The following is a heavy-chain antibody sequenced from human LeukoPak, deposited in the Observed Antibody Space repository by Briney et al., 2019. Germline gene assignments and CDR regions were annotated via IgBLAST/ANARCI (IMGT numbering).Heavy chain of an antibody. CDR3: ARDRWFGESLPAHFDY. Sequence: GGPLRLSCEASGFTLSSYSMSWVRQAPGKGLEWISYISSTANTIYYADSVKGRFTISRDNAKNSLSLQMNSLRAEDTAVYYCARDRWFGESLPAHFDYWGQGTLVTVSS. J-gene: IGHJ4*02. V-gene: IGHV3-48*01. CDR2: ISSTANTI. D-gene: IGHD3-10*01. CDR1: GFTLSSYS.